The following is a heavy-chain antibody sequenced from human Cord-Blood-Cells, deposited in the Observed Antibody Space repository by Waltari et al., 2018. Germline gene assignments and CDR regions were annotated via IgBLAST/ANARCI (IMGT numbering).Heavy chain of an antibody. J-gene: IGHJ6*02. CDR2: IYYSGGT. V-gene: IGHV4-31*03. CDR1: GGSISSGGYY. CDR3: AGGGTRYHYYGMDV. D-gene: IGHD1-1*01. Sequence: QVQLQESGPGLVKPSQTLSLTCTVSGGSISSGGYYWSWIRQHPGKGLEGIGYIYYSGGTYYNPSLKGRVTRSVDTSKNQFSLKLSSGTAADTAVYYCAGGGTRYHYYGMDVWGQGTTVTVSS.